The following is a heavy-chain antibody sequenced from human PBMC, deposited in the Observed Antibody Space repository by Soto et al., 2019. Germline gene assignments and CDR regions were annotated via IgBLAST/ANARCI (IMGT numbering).Heavy chain of an antibody. CDR1: GFTFSSYD. J-gene: IGHJ3*01. Sequence: GGSLRLSCAASGFTFSSYDMHWVRQATGKGLEWVSAIGTAGDTYYPGSVKGRFTISRENAKNSLYLQMNSLRAGDTAVYYCARGGGIEAENAFDVWGQGTMVTVSS. CDR2: IGTAGDT. D-gene: IGHD6-13*01. CDR3: ARGGGIEAENAFDV. V-gene: IGHV3-13*01.